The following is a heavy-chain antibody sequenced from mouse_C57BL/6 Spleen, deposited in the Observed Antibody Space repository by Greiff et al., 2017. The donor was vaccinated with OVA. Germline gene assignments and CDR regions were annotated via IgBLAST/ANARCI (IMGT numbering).Heavy chain of an antibody. Sequence: QVQLQQPGAELVKPGASVKLSCKASGYTFTSYWMHWVKQRPGRGLEWIGRIDPNSGGTKYNEKFKSKATLTADKSSSTAYMQHSSLTSEDSAVYFCANHYYYGSSPGFAYWGQGTLVTVSA. J-gene: IGHJ3*01. V-gene: IGHV1-62-3*01. CDR1: GYTFTSYW. CDR2: IDPNSGGT. CDR3: ANHYYYGSSPGFAY. D-gene: IGHD1-1*01.